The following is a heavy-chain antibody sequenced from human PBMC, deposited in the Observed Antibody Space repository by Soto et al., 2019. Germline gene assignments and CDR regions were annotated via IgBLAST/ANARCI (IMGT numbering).Heavy chain of an antibody. D-gene: IGHD3-22*01. J-gene: IGHJ6*02. Sequence: QVQLQESGPGLVKPSQTLTLTCTVSGGSISSGDYYWSWIRQHPGEGLEWSGYIYYSGSTNYNASLKRRVTISVDTSKNQFSLKLDSVTAADTAVYYCARGPGVSGYYSVDQYYGMDVWGQGTRVTVSS. CDR2: IYYSGST. V-gene: IGHV4-31*03. CDR1: GGSISSGDYY. CDR3: ARGPGVSGYYSVDQYYGMDV.